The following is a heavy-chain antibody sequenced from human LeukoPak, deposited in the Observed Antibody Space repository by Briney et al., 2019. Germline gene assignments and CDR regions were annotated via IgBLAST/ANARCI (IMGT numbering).Heavy chain of an antibody. V-gene: IGHV4-34*01. D-gene: IGHD1/OR15-1a*01. Sequence: GSLRLSCVASGFTFSSYAMSWVRQPPGKGLEWIGEINHSGSTNYNPSLKSRVTISVDTSKNQFSLKLSSVTAADTAVYYCARGNNDFLADNAFDIWGQGTMVTVSS. CDR2: INHSGST. CDR3: ARGNNDFLADNAFDI. CDR1: GFTFSSYA. J-gene: IGHJ3*02.